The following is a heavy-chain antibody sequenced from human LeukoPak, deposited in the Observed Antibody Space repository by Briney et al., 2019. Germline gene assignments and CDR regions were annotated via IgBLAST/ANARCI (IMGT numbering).Heavy chain of an antibody. CDR1: GFTFSSYA. J-gene: IGHJ5*02. V-gene: IGHV3-23*01. CDR3: TRGRFASCYGDSGLDP. Sequence: GGSLRLSCAASGFTFSSYAMSWVRQAPGKGLEWVSAISGSGGSTYYADSVKGRFTISRDTIRNSVYLQMDSLRADDTAVYYCTRGRFASCYGDSGLDPWGQGTLVTVSS. D-gene: IGHD2-2*01. CDR2: ISGSGGST.